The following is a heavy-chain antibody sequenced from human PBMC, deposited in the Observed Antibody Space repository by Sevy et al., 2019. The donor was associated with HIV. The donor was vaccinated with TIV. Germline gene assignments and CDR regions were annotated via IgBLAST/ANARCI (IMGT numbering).Heavy chain of an antibody. J-gene: IGHJ4*02. CDR2: ISAYNGHT. D-gene: IGHD4-17*01. CDR1: GYTFNHYG. V-gene: IGHV1-18*01. CDR3: ARAGGADDGGTGWSRADFDS. Sequence: ASVKVSCKASGYTFNHYGICWVRQAPGQGLEWMGWISAYNGHTNYAQRFQGRITMTTDTSTSTAYMELRSLRSDDTAVYFCARAGGADDGGTGWSRADFDSWGQGTLVTVSS.